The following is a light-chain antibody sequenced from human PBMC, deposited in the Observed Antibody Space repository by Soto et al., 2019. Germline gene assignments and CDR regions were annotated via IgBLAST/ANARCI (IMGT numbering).Light chain of an antibody. CDR3: QQYVSSPYT. CDR1: QSVSSNY. CDR2: GAS. Sequence: EIVLTQSPGTLSLSPGERATLTCRASQSVSSNYLAWYQQKPGQAPRLLIYGASSRATGIPDRFSGSGSGTDFTLTINRLEPEDFAVYYCQQYVSSPYTFGQGTKLEIK. V-gene: IGKV3-20*01. J-gene: IGKJ2*01.